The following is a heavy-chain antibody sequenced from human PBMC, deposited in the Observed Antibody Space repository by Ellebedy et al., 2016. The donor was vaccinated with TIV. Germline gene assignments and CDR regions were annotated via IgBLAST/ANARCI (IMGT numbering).Heavy chain of an antibody. CDR2: IHYSGSI. V-gene: IGHV4-59*01. J-gene: IGHJ6*02. CDR1: GGSIDSNY. D-gene: IGHD2-15*01. Sequence: MPSETLSLTCTVSGGSIDSNYWSWIRQPPGKGLEWIGYIHYSGSISYNPSLRSRFTISLERPKNRFSLRLSSVTAADTAVYYCARGVGQYCSGGSCNRHYYYYGMDVWGHGTTVTVS. CDR3: ARGVGQYCSGGSCNRHYYYYGMDV.